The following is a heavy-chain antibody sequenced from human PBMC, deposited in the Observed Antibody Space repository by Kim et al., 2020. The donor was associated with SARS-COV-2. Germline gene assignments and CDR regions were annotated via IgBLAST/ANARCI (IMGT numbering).Heavy chain of an antibody. V-gene: IGHV4-59*01. J-gene: IGHJ4*02. CDR2: IYYTGST. D-gene: IGHD6-19*01. CDR3: ASGHYASGWSGANFDF. Sequence: SETLSLTCTVSGGSISSYYWSWIRQPPGKGLEWIGFIYYTGSTRYNPSLKSRVTTSVDVSKNQFSLNLTSVTVADAAMYYCASGHYASGWSGANFDFWGQGALVTVSS. CDR1: GGSISSYY.